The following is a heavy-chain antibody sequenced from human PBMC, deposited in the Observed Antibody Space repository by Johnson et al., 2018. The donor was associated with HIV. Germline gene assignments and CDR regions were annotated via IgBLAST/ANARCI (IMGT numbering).Heavy chain of an antibody. CDR2: INWNGGST. CDR1: GFSVSSNY. Sequence: VQLVESGGGLIQPGGSLRLSCAASGFSVSSNYMSWVRQAPGKGLEWVSGINWNGGSTGYADSVKGRFTISRDNAKNSLYLQMNSLRAEDTALYYCARDRGAIAAAVNDAFDIWGQGTMVTVSS. D-gene: IGHD6-13*01. CDR3: ARDRGAIAAAVNDAFDI. J-gene: IGHJ3*02. V-gene: IGHV3-20*04.